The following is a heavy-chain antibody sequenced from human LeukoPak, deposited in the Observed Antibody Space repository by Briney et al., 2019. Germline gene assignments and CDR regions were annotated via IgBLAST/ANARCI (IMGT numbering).Heavy chain of an antibody. CDR2: INHSGST. V-gene: IGHV4-39*07. CDR1: GGSISGSSYY. CDR3: ARGRATVTYYYYYGMDV. Sequence: SETLSLTCTVSGGSISGSSYYWGWIRQPPGKGLEWIGEINHSGSTNYNPSLKSRVTISVDTSKNQFSLKLSSVTAADTAVYYCARGRATVTYYYYYGMDVWGQGTTVTVSS. D-gene: IGHD4-17*01. J-gene: IGHJ6*02.